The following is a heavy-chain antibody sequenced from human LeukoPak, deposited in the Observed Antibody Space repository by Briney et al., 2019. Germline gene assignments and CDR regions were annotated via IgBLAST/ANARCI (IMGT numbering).Heavy chain of an antibody. CDR1: GGSFSGYY. CDR3: ARHALVLRYFDWLYADRDNFDY. Sequence: PSETLSLTCAVYGGSFSGYYWSWIRQPPGKGLEWIGEINHSGSTNYNPSLKSRVTISVDTSKNQFSLKLSSVTAADTAVYYCARHALVLRYFDWLYADRDNFDYWGQGTLVTVSS. CDR2: INHSGST. V-gene: IGHV4-34*01. J-gene: IGHJ4*02. D-gene: IGHD3-9*01.